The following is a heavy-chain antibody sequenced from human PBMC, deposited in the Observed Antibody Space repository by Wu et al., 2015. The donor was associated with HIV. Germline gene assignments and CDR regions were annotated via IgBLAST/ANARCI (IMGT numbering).Heavy chain of an antibody. Sequence: QALLVQSGPEAKRPGASVNVSCKASYILSTYPIGWVRQVPGQRLEWMGWMNPKNGYKQPAQRFQDRITMSADNSAHTAYMNLRSLRSEDTAVYYCAAGFVVVTGAFDMWGQGTRIIVSS. V-gene: IGHV1-18*01. D-gene: IGHD2-21*02. CDR1: YILSTYP. CDR3: AAGFVVVTGAFDM. J-gene: IGHJ3*02. CDR2: MNPKNGYK.